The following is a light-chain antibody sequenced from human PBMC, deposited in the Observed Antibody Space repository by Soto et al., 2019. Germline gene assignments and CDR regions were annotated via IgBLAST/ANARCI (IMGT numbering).Light chain of an antibody. J-gene: IGKJ2*01. CDR2: KAS. CDR1: QSISSW. V-gene: IGKV1-5*03. CDR3: EQYNSYPYT. Sequence: DIQMTQSPSTLSASVGDRVTITCRASQSISSWLAWYQQKPGKAPKLLIYKASSLESGVPSRFSGSGSGTEFTLPISSLQPDDFETDYGEQYNSYPYTFGQGTKLEIK.